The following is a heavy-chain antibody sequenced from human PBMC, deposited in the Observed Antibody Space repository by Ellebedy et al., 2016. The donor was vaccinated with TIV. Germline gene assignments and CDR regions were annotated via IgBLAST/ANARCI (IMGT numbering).Heavy chain of an antibody. Sequence: GESLKISXAASGFAFSRFSMHWVRQAPGKGLEWVTITSKDETKKYYADSVKGRFTPSRDNSKNTLYLQMDSLRPEDTGVYYCTKDGGSWLPDYWGQGTLVTVSS. CDR2: TSKDETKK. CDR1: GFAFSRFS. J-gene: IGHJ4*02. CDR3: TKDGGSWLPDY. V-gene: IGHV3-30-3*01. D-gene: IGHD6-19*01.